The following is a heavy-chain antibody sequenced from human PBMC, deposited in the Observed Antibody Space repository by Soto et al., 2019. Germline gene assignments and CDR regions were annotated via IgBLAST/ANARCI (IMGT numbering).Heavy chain of an antibody. J-gene: IGHJ6*02. CDR2: IWYDGSNK. Sequence: PVGSLRLSCAASGFTFSSYGMHWVRQAPGKGLEWVAVIWYDGSNKYYADSVKGRFTISRDNSKNTLYLQMNSLRAEDTAVYSCARDRVATRGPYYYYGMDVWGQGTTVTVSS. CDR1: GFTFSSYG. D-gene: IGHD5-12*01. CDR3: ARDRVATRGPYYYYGMDV. V-gene: IGHV3-33*01.